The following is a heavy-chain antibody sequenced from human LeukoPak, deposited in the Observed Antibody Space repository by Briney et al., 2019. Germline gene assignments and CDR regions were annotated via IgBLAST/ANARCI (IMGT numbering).Heavy chain of an antibody. CDR2: ISVGGADI. CDR3: ADGGTTMIFTSDRS. D-gene: IGHD3/OR15-3a*01. Sequence: GGSLTLSCAASGFTFSSYAMTWVRQAPGKGLEWVSGISVGGADISYADSVQGRFAISRDDSKNTLYLQMTSLRADDTATYYCADGGTTMIFTSDRSWGQGTLVTVSS. J-gene: IGHJ4*02. CDR1: GFTFSSYA. V-gene: IGHV3-23*01.